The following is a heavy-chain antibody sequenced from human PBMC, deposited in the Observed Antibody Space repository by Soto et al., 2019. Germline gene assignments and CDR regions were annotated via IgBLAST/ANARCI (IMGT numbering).Heavy chain of an antibody. V-gene: IGHV3-74*01. CDR3: ARERDSGDHFP. CDR2: INSGGSFA. Sequence: EEQLMESGGGLVQPGGSLRLSCAASDFSFGNYWMHWVRQAPGKGLAWVSRINSGGSFASYADSVKGRFTISRDNAKNTLYLQMDSLRAEDPAIYYCARERDSGDHFPWGQGTLVTVSS. D-gene: IGHD4-17*01. CDR1: DFSFGNYW. J-gene: IGHJ5*02.